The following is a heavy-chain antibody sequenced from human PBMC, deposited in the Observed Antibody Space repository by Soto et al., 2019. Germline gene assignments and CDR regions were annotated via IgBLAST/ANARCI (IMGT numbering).Heavy chain of an antibody. Sequence: SKTLSLTCAVYGGSFSGYYWSWIRQPPGKGLEWIGEINHSGSTNYNPSLKSRVTISVDTSKNQFSLKLSSVTAADTAVYYCARRVYYYGSGSYYRPYFDYWGQGTLVTVSS. CDR3: ARRVYYYGSGSYYRPYFDY. D-gene: IGHD3-10*01. CDR1: GGSFSGYY. V-gene: IGHV4-34*01. J-gene: IGHJ4*02. CDR2: INHSGST.